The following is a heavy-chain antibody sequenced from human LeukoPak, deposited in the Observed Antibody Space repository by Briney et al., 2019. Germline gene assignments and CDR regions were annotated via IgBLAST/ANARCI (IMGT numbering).Heavy chain of an antibody. Sequence: PSETLSLTCTVSGGSISGYYWSWIRQPAGKGLEWIGRIYTTGTTNYNPSLKSRVTMSDDTSKNQFSLKLTSVTAADTAVYYCARGLVVGRGMDYGMDVWGQGTTVTVSS. D-gene: IGHD2-2*01. CDR3: ARGLVVGRGMDYGMDV. V-gene: IGHV4-4*07. CDR1: GGSISGYY. J-gene: IGHJ6*02. CDR2: IYTTGTT.